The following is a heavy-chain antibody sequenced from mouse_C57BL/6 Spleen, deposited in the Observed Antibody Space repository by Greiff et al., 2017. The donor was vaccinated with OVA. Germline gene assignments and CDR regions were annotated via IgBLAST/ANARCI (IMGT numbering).Heavy chain of an antibody. Sequence: EVMLVESEGGLVQPGSSMKLSCTASGFTFSDYYMAWVRQVPEKGLEWVANINYDGSSTYYLDSLKSRFIISRDNAKNILYLQMGSLKSEDTATYYCARLYYGNYVNFDYWGQGTTLTVSS. V-gene: IGHV5-16*01. D-gene: IGHD2-1*01. CDR2: INYDGSST. CDR1: GFTFSDYY. CDR3: ARLYYGNYVNFDY. J-gene: IGHJ2*01.